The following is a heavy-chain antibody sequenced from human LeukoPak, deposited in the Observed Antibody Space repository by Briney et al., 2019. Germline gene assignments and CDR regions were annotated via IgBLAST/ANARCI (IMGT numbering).Heavy chain of an antibody. CDR2: ISLTGRT. V-gene: IGHV4-4*02. J-gene: IGHJ4*02. CDR1: SGSNCSTNW. CDR3: SRESGAFCPFGY. D-gene: IGHD1-26*01. Sequence: SHTQSLPCGVSSGSNCSTNWWSWVRQPPAQGLERIGEISLTGRTNYNPSLNGRVTMSLDESSNQLSLNLTSVTAADTAIYYCSRESGAFCPFGYWGQGTLVIVPS.